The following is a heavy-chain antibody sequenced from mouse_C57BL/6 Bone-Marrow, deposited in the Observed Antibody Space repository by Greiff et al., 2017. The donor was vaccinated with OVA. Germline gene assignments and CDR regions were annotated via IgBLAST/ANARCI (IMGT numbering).Heavy chain of an antibody. CDR1: GLNIKNTY. J-gene: IGHJ4*01. D-gene: IGHD1-1*01. Sequence: EVQLQQSVAELVRPGASVKLSCTASGLNIKNTYMHWVKQRPEQGLEWIGRIDPANDNTKYAPKFQGKATMTADTSSNTAYLQLSSLSSEDTAVYCCARGNFGSSFYAMDYWGQGTSVTVSS. V-gene: IGHV14-3*01. CDR3: ARGNFGSSFYAMDY. CDR2: IDPANDNT.